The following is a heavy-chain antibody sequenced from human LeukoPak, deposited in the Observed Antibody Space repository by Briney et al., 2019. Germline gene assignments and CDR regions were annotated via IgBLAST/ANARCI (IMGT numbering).Heavy chain of an antibody. CDR2: ISSSSSYI. CDR1: GFTFSSYS. CDR3: ARDMQDISGWWGRIAARPGGCDAFDI. J-gene: IGHJ3*02. D-gene: IGHD6-6*01. Sequence: GGSLRLSCAASGFTFSSYSMNWVRQAPGKGLEWVSSISSSSSYIYYADSVKGRFTISRDNAKNSLYLQMNSLRAEDTAVYYCARDMQDISGWWGRIAARPGGCDAFDIWGQGTMVTVSS. V-gene: IGHV3-21*01.